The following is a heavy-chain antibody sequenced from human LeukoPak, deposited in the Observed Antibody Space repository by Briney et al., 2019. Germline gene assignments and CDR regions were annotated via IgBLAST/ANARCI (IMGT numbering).Heavy chain of an antibody. J-gene: IGHJ4*02. CDR1: GFTFSSYA. CDR3: ARGGGRVLRFLEWLLSTALFDY. D-gene: IGHD3-3*01. Sequence: GGSLRLSCEASGFTFSSYAMSWVRQAPGKGLEWVSSISSSSSYIYYADSVKGRFTISRDNAKNSLYLQMNSLRAEDTAVYYCARGGGRVLRFLEWLLSTALFDYWGQGTLVTVSS. CDR2: ISSSSSYI. V-gene: IGHV3-21*01.